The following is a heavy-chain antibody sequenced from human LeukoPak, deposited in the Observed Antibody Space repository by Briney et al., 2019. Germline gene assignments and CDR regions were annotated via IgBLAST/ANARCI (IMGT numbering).Heavy chain of an antibody. CDR1: GFTFSSYS. J-gene: IGHJ4*02. D-gene: IGHD3-10*01. CDR3: ARDKGLGGSGSPCDY. CDR2: ISSSSSYM. V-gene: IGHV3-21*01. Sequence: PGGSLRLSCAASGFTFSSYSMNWVRQAPGKGLEWVSSISSSSSYMYYADSVKGRFTISRDNAKNSLYLQMNSLRAEDTAVYYCARDKGLGGSGSPCDYWGQGTLVTVSS.